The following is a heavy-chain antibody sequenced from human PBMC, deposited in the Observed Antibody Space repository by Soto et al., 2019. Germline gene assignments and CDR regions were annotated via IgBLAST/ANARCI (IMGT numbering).Heavy chain of an antibody. D-gene: IGHD1-7*01. V-gene: IGHV1-18*01. CDR2: ISAYNGNT. J-gene: IGHJ5*02. Sequence: AAAVKFSCKASGYTFTSYGISWVRQAPGQGLECMGWISAYNGNTNYAQKLQGRVTMTTXPXPSXAXMKLXSLRSDDTGVYYCARDPRYNWNYWFDPWG. CDR3: ARDPRYNWNYWFDP. CDR1: GYTFTSYG.